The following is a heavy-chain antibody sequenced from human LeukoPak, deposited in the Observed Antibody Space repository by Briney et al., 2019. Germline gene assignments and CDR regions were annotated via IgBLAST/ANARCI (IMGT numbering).Heavy chain of an antibody. Sequence: SETLSLTCTVSGGSISSYYWSWIRQPPGEGLKWIGYIYYSGSTNYNPSLKSRVTISVDTSKNQFSLKLSSVTAADTAVYYCARGIAAAGTSVWGQGTLVTVSS. J-gene: IGHJ4*02. D-gene: IGHD6-13*01. CDR1: GGSISSYY. CDR3: ARGIAAAGTSV. CDR2: IYYSGST. V-gene: IGHV4-59*01.